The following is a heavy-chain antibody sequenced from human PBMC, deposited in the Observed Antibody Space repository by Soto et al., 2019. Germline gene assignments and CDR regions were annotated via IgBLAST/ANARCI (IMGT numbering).Heavy chain of an antibody. J-gene: IGHJ4*02. Sequence: SDTLYLTRTVSGATLSSGSYYWSWIRQPPGKGLEWIGYFYYTGTTKYNPSLESRVTISADTSKNQFSLNLTSVTAADTAVYYCARISYWVKDYWGQGALVTVSS. CDR2: FYYTGTT. CDR3: ARISYWVKDY. D-gene: IGHD2-8*02. V-gene: IGHV4-61*01. CDR1: GATLSSGSYY.